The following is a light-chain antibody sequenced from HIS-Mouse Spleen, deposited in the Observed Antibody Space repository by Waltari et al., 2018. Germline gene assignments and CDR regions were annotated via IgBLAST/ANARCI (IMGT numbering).Light chain of an antibody. CDR2: DVS. CDR3: SSYTSSSTLV. CDR1: SSNIGSNY. V-gene: IGLV2-14*01. Sequence: QSVLTQPPSASGTPGQRVTISCSGSSSNIGSNYVYWYQQLPGTAPKLRIYDVSNRPSGVSNRFSGSKSGNTASLTISGLQAEDEADYYCSSYTSSSTLVFGGGTKLTVL. J-gene: IGLJ2*01.